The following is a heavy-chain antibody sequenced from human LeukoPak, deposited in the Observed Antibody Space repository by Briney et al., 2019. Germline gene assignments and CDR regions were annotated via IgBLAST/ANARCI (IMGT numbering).Heavy chain of an antibody. J-gene: IGHJ4*02. CDR1: GGSFSGYY. Sequence: PSETLSLTCAVYGGSFSGYYWSWIRQPPGKGLEWIGEINHSGSTNYNPSLKSRVTISVDTSKNQFSLKLSSVTAADTAVYYCARGLRTGRMWDYWGQGTLVTVSS. D-gene: IGHD1-14*01. V-gene: IGHV4-34*01. CDR3: ARGLRTGRMWDY. CDR2: INHSGST.